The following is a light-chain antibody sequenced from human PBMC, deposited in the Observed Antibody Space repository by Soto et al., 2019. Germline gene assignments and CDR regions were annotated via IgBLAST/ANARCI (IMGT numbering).Light chain of an antibody. CDR2: GDT. V-gene: IGLV1-40*01. CDR3: QSFDSSLSGWL. CDR1: SSNIGAGYD. J-gene: IGLJ3*02. Sequence: QSVLTQPPSVSGAPGQRVTISCTGSSSNIGAGYDVHWYQQLPGTAPKLLISGDTNRPSGVPDRFSGSKSGTSASLAITGLRAEDEADYYCQSFDSSLSGWLFGGRTKLTVL.